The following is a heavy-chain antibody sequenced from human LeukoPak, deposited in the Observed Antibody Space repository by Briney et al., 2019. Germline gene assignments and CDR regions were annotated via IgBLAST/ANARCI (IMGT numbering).Heavy chain of an antibody. V-gene: IGHV3-30*02. CDR2: IRCDGSNK. Sequence: GGSLRLSCAVSGFTFSSYGMHWVRQAPGKGLEWVAFIRCDGSNKYYADSVKGRFTISRDNSKNTLYLQMNSLRAEDTAVYYCAREGAVAGTFDFDYWGQGTLVTVSS. J-gene: IGHJ4*02. CDR3: AREGAVAGTFDFDY. CDR1: GFTFSSYG. D-gene: IGHD6-19*01.